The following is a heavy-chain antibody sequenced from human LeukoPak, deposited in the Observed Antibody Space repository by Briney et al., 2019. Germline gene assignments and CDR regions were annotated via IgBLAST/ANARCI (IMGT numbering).Heavy chain of an antibody. CDR3: ARAPLFDY. Sequence: SETLSLTCTVSGGSISSSSYYWGWIRQPPGKGLEWIGSIYYSGSTYYNPSLKSRVTISVDTSKNQFSLKLSSVTAADTAVYYCARAPLFDYWGQGTLVTVSS. CDR2: IYYSGST. J-gene: IGHJ4*02. CDR1: GGSISSSSYY. V-gene: IGHV4-39*07.